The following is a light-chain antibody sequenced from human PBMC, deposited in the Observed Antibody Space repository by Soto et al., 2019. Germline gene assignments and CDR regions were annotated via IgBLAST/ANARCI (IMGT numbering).Light chain of an antibody. CDR1: SNDIGDYDY. J-gene: IGLJ3*02. Sequence: QSVLTQPPSASGSPGQSVTISCSGTSNDIGDYDYVSWYQQHPGKAPKLIIYDVTKRPSGVPDRFSGSKSGNSASLTVSGLQSDDEADYFCSSYARRNTVLFGGGTKLTVL. CDR2: DVT. V-gene: IGLV2-8*01. CDR3: SSYARRNTVL.